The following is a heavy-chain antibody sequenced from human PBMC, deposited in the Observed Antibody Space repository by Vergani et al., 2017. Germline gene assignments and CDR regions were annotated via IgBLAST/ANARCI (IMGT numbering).Heavy chain of an antibody. Sequence: QVQLVQSGAEVKKPGASVKVSCKVSGYTLTELSMHWVRQAPGKGLEWMGGFDPEDGETIYAQKFQGRVTITRDTSASTAYMELSSLRSEDTAVYYCAIWEQQPINGMDVWGQGTTVTVSS. CDR2: FDPEDGET. J-gene: IGHJ6*02. V-gene: IGHV1-24*01. CDR1: GYTLTELS. CDR3: AIWEQQPINGMDV. D-gene: IGHD6-13*01.